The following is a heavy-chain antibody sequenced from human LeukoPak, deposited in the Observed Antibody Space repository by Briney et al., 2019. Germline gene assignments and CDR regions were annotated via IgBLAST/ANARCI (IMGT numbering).Heavy chain of an antibody. J-gene: IGHJ4*02. D-gene: IGHD5-24*01. CDR1: GYTFTSYD. CDR3: ARRRDGYNSFDY. V-gene: IGHV1-69*13. CDR2: IIPVFGTA. Sequence: SVKVSCKASGYTFTSYDINWVRQATGQGLEWMGGIIPVFGTANYAQKFQGRVTITADESTSTAYMELSSLRSEDTAVYYCARRRDGYNSFDYWGQGTLVTVSS.